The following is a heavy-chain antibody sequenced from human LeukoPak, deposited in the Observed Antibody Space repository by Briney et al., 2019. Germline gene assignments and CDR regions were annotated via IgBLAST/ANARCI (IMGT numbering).Heavy chain of an antibody. Sequence: SETLSLTCIVSGSISSYFWTWIRQPPGKGLEWIGHSYFTGNPNYNPSLKSRVTISVDPPKNQFSLKLTSVTAADTAVYYCAGLRSTVAWASFDYWGQGILVTVSS. CDR1: GSISSYF. CDR3: AGLRSTVAWASFDY. D-gene: IGHD4-23*01. J-gene: IGHJ4*02. CDR2: SYFTGNP. V-gene: IGHV4-59*08.